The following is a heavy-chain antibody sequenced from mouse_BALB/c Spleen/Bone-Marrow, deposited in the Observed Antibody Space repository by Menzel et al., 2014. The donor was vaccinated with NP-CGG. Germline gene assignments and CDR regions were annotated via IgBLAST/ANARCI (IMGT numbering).Heavy chain of an antibody. J-gene: IGHJ2*01. D-gene: IGHD1-1*01. V-gene: IGHV1S135*01. CDR3: AREDYGSSPDY. CDR1: GYAFTSYN. Sequence: LLRPSCLSFVKPGASVKLSCKASGYAFTSYNMYWVKQSHGKSLEWIGYIDPYNGCLSYNQKFKGKATLTVDKSSSTAYTHLNSLTSEDSAVYYCAREDYGSSPDYWGQGTTLTVSS. CDR2: IDPYNGCL.